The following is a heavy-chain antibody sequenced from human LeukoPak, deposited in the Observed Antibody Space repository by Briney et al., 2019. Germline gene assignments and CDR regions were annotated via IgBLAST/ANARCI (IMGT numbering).Heavy chain of an antibody. CDR2: IYYSGST. D-gene: IGHD6-6*01. V-gene: IGHV4-59*01. CDR3: VKSIASRGEIVFDI. CDR1: NGSITSDY. Sequence: SETLSLTCNVSNGSITSDYWGWVRQPPGKGLGFIGYIYYSGSTNYNPSLKSRVAISAEKSKNQFSLKLSSVTAADTALYFCVKSIASRGEIVFDIWGQGTMVTVSS. J-gene: IGHJ3*02.